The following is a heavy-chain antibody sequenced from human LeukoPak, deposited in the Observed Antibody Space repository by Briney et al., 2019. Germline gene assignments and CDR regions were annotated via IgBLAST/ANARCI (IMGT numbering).Heavy chain of an antibody. Sequence: GGSLRLSCAASGFTFSSYAMSWVRQAPGKGLEWVSAISGSSSTIYYADSVKGRFTISRDNAKNSLYLQMNSLRAEDTAVYYCARGYSSGWYQRGYYFDYWGQGTLVTVSS. J-gene: IGHJ4*02. CDR2: ISGSSSTI. D-gene: IGHD6-19*01. CDR3: ARGYSSGWYQRGYYFDY. V-gene: IGHV3-48*04. CDR1: GFTFSSYA.